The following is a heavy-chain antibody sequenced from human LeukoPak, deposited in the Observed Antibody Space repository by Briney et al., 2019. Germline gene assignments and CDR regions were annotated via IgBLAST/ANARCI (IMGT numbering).Heavy chain of an antibody. D-gene: IGHD5-18*01. CDR2: ISGDGGST. Sequence: PGGSLGLSCAASGFTFDDYAMHWVRQAPGKGLEWVSLISGDGGSTYYADSVKGRFTISRDNSKNSQYLQMNSLRTEDTALYYCAKDIHSGQQLWVDYWGQGTLVTVSS. CDR3: AKDIHSGQQLWVDY. CDR1: GFTFDDYA. J-gene: IGHJ4*02. V-gene: IGHV3-43*02.